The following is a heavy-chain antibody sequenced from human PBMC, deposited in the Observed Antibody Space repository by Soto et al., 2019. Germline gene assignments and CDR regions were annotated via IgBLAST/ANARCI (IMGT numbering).Heavy chain of an antibody. Sequence: GGSLRLSCAASGFTFSSYSTNWVRQAPGKGLEWVSSISSSSSYIYYADSVKGRFTISRDNAKNSLYLQMNSLRAEDTAVYYCARAPGLDYDILTGSPFDYWGQGTLVTVSS. CDR2: ISSSSSYI. CDR3: ARAPGLDYDILTGSPFDY. CDR1: GFTFSSYS. D-gene: IGHD3-9*01. J-gene: IGHJ4*02. V-gene: IGHV3-21*01.